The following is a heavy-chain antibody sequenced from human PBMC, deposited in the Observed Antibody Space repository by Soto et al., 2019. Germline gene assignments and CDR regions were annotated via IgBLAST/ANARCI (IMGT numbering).Heavy chain of an antibody. J-gene: IGHJ3*02. D-gene: IGHD3-22*01. CDR1: GFTFSSYA. CDR3: AKGYYYDSSGYYPGDAFDI. CDR2: ISGSGGST. V-gene: IGHV3-23*01. Sequence: VQLLESGGGLVQPGGSLRLSCAASGFTFSSYAMSWVRQAPGKGLEWVSAISGSGGSTYYADSVKGRFTISRDNSKNTLYLQMNSLRAEDTAVYYCAKGYYYDSSGYYPGDAFDIWGQGTMVTVSS.